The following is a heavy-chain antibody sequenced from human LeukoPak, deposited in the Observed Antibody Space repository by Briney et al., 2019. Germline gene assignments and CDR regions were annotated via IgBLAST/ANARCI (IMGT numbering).Heavy chain of an antibody. CDR3: AKLDWGIAARLPTFDY. V-gene: IGHV3-23*01. D-gene: IGHD6-6*01. J-gene: IGHJ4*02. Sequence: GGSLRLSCAASGFTFSSYGMSWVRQAPGKGLEWVSAISGSGGSTYYADSVKGRFTISRDNSKNTLYLQMNSLRAEDTAVYYCAKLDWGIAARLPTFDYWGQGTLVTASS. CDR1: GFTFSSYG. CDR2: ISGSGGST.